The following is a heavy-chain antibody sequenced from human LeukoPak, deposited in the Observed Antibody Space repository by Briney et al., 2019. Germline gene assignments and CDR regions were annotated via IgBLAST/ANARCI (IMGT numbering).Heavy chain of an antibody. CDR1: RVTFSSFV. V-gene: IGHV3-23*05. Sequence: PGGSLRLSCAHSRVTFSSFVMNWVRQPPGRGVEWVSPTSTTGGSSYYADSVKGRFTISRDNSQNTLFLEKNNLRPDDTAIYYCARISGSGSNYYYYCMDVRGKRTTVTMSS. CDR2: TSTTGGSS. J-gene: IGHJ6*03. D-gene: IGHD3-10*01. CDR3: ARISGSGSNYYYYCMDV.